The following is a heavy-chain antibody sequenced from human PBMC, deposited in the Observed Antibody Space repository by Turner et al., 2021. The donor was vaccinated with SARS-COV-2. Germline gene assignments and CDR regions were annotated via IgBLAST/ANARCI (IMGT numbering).Heavy chain of an antibody. J-gene: IGHJ4*02. Sequence: QVQLVQSGGGVVQPGRSLRLSCAASGFTFSSYGMHWVRQAPGKGMAWVELISYDGSKKYYADSVKDRFTISRDNSKNTLYLQMNSLRAEDTAVYYCAKTIGSYYDSSGYYQYFDYWGQGTLVTVSS. CDR3: AKTIGSYYDSSGYYQYFDY. CDR2: ISYDGSKK. CDR1: GFTFSSYG. D-gene: IGHD3-22*01. V-gene: IGHV3-30*18.